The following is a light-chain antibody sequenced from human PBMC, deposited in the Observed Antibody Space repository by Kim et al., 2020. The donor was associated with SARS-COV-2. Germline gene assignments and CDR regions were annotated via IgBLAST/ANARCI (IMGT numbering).Light chain of an antibody. CDR1: SSNIGGNV. J-gene: IGLJ1*01. V-gene: IGLV1-44*01. Sequence: GQRGTISCSGSSSNIGGNVVTWYQQLPGTAPKVVIHSDHQRPSGVPDRISGSKSGTSASLAISGLLSEDEADYYCAAWDDSLNGYVFGAGTKVTVL. CDR2: SDH. CDR3: AAWDDSLNGYV.